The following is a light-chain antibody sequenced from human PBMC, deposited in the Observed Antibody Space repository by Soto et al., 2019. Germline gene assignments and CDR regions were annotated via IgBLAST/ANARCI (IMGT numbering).Light chain of an antibody. V-gene: IGKV3-20*01. CDR3: QYQGS. Sequence: IVLTQSTDTLSLSPGQRATLSCRASQRVSRRYLAWYQQKPGQAPMLLIYDVSERASDIPDRFSGSGSGTDFTLTINRLVPEDVAVYYCQYQGSFGGGTKVEIK. J-gene: IGKJ4*01. CDR1: QRVSRRY. CDR2: DVS.